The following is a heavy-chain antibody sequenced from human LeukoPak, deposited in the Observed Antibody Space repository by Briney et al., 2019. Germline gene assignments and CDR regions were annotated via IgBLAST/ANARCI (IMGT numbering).Heavy chain of an antibody. D-gene: IGHD3-22*01. CDR3: ARHPTLRYYDSSGHLDY. Sequence: RPSETLSLTCTVSGGSISSSSYYWGWIRQPPGKGLEWIGSIYYSGSTYYNPSLKSRVTISVDTSKNQFSLKLSSVTAAATAVYYCARHPTLRYYDSSGHLDYWGQGTLVTVSS. CDR2: IYYSGST. J-gene: IGHJ4*02. V-gene: IGHV4-39*01. CDR1: GGSISSSSYY.